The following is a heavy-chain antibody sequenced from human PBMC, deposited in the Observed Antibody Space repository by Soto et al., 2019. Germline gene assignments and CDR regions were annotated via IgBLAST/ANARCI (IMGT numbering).Heavy chain of an antibody. V-gene: IGHV3-74*01. D-gene: IGHD6-19*01. J-gene: IGHJ4*02. CDR2: INDDGSST. Sequence: GGSLRLSCAASGLSFSRYWMHWVRQAPGKGLMWVSRINDDGSSTSYADSVKGRFTISRDNGKSTVYLHMNNLRAEDTAVYYCVDSSDWYGFEDWGQGTLVTVSS. CDR3: VDSSDWYGFED. CDR1: GLSFSRYW.